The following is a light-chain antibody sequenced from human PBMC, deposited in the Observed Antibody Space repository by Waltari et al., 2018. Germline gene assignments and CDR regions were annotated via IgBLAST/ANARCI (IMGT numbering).Light chain of an antibody. V-gene: IGLV1-51*01. CDR1: SSNIGINY. J-gene: IGLJ2*01. CDR2: ENS. Sequence: QSVLTQPPSVSAAPGQKVTISCSGSSSNIGINYVSWYQQLPGTAPRLLIFENSVRPSGIPDRFSGSRSGTSATLDITGLQTGDEADYYCGTWDASLSGVVFGGGTRLTVL. CDR3: GTWDASLSGVV.